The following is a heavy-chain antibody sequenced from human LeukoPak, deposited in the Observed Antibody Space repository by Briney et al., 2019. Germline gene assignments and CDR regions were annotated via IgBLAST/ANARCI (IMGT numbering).Heavy chain of an antibody. CDR2: ISWNSGSI. Sequence: PGGSLRLSCAASGFTFDDYAMHWVRQAPGKGLEWVSGISWNSGSIGYADSVKGRFTISRDNAKNSLYLQMNSLRAEDTALYYCAKDGGGYPLYYYHYMDVWGKGTTVTVSS. J-gene: IGHJ6*03. CDR1: GFTFDDYA. CDR3: AKDGGGYPLYYYHYMDV. V-gene: IGHV3-9*01. D-gene: IGHD3-16*02.